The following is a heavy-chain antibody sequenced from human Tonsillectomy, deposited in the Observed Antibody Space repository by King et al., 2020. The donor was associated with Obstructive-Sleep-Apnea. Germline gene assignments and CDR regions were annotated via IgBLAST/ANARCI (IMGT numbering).Heavy chain of an antibody. CDR1: GYTFTSYY. CDR2: INPSGGST. J-gene: IGHJ3*02. CDR3: ARGGFNSGYGIYDAFDI. Sequence: QLVQSGAEVKKPGASVKVSCKASGYTFTSYYMHWVRQAPGQGLEWMGIINPSGGSTSYAQKFQGRVTMTRDTSTSTVYMELSSLRSEDTAVYYCARGGFNSGYGIYDAFDIWGQGTMVTVSS. D-gene: IGHD5-12*01. V-gene: IGHV1-46*01.